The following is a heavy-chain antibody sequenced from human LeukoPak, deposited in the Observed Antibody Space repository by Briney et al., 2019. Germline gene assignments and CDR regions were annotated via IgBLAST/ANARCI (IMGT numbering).Heavy chain of an antibody. CDR1: GGTFSSYA. J-gene: IGHJ6*02. CDR3: ARGYCSSTSCYMDV. CDR2: IIPIFGTA. V-gene: IGHV1-69*06. Sequence: GASVKVSCKASGGTFSSYAISWVRQAPGQGLEWMGGIIPIFGTANYAQKFQGRVTITGDTSASTAYMELSSLRSEDTAVYYCARGYCSSTSCYMDVWGQGTTVT. D-gene: IGHD2-2*01.